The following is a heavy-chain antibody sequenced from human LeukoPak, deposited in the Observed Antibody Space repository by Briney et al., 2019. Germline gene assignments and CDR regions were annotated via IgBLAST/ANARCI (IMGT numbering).Heavy chain of an antibody. CDR2: IHPDDSDI. CDR3: ARQGGSGTFGAFNV. V-gene: IGHV5-51*01. J-gene: IGHJ3*01. Sequence: PGESLKISFQGSGYSFNNYWIGWMRPMPGNGLEWMGIIHPDDSDIRYSPSFQGLVTISADMSISTAYLQWSSLKASDTAKYYCARQGGSGTFGAFNVWGQGTMVTVSS. CDR1: GYSFNNYW. D-gene: IGHD3-10*01.